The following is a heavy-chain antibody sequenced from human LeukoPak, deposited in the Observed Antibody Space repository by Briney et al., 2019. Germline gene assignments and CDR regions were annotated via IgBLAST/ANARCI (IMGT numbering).Heavy chain of an antibody. D-gene: IGHD3-10*01. Sequence: GGSLRLSCAASGFTFSSYGMHWVRQAPGKGLEWVAVISYDGSNKYYADSVKGRFTISRDNSKNTLYLQMNSLRAEDTAVYYCARGYGSGSYIPFDYWGQGTLVTVSS. CDR2: ISYDGSNK. V-gene: IGHV3-30*03. CDR3: ARGYGSGSYIPFDY. CDR1: GFTFSSYG. J-gene: IGHJ4*02.